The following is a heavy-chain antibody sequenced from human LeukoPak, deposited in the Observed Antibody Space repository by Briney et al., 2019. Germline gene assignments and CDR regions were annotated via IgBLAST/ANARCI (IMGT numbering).Heavy chain of an antibody. CDR1: GGSISSYY. Sequence: SETLSLTCTVSGGSISSYYWSWIRQPAGKGLEWIGRIYTSGSTNYNPSLKSRVTMSVDTSKNQSSLKLSSVTAADTAVYYCARDQCSSTSCYSSLDWFDPWGQGTLVTVSS. CDR2: IYTSGST. V-gene: IGHV4-4*07. CDR3: ARDQCSSTSCYSSLDWFDP. D-gene: IGHD2-2*01. J-gene: IGHJ5*02.